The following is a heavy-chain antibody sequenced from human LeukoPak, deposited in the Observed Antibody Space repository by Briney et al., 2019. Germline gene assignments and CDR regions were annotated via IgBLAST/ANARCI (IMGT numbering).Heavy chain of an antibody. CDR3: ASPDYYDSSGYSEGFDY. J-gene: IGHJ4*02. CDR2: IRYDGSNK. D-gene: IGHD3-22*01. CDR1: GFTFSSYG. Sequence: GGSLRLSCAASGFTFSSYGMHWVRQAPGKGLEWVAFIRYDGSNKYYADSVKGRFTISRDNSKNTLYLQMNSLRAEDTAVYYCASPDYYDSSGYSEGFDYWGQGTLVTVSS. V-gene: IGHV3-30*02.